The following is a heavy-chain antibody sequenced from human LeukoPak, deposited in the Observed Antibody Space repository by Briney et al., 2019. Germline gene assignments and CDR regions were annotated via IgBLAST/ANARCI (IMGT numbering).Heavy chain of an antibody. Sequence: SETLSLTCTVSGGSISSYYWSWIRQPPGKGLEWIGYIYYRGGANYNASLTSGVTISADTAKNQLSLKLRSVRAADTAVYYWAGPGYHPSLKTPVTISADTSNKQFSLKLSSVTAAYKAEDYCARHVAMTSMIVGERPFEIWGQGTLVTVSS. CDR1: GGSISSYY. D-gene: IGHD6-13*01. J-gene: IGHJ3*02. V-gene: IGHV4-59*01. CDR2: IYYRGGA. CDR3: AGPGYHPSLKTPVTISADTSNKQFSLKLSSVTAAYKAEDYCARHVAMTSMIVGERPFEI.